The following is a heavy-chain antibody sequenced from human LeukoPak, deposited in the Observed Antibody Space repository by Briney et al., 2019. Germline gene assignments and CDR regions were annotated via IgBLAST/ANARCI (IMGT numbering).Heavy chain of an antibody. CDR1: GFTFNNYY. D-gene: IGHD5-24*01. Sequence: GGSLRLSCAASGFTFNNYYMSWVRQAPGKGLECVSCISISSSTIYYADSVKGRFTISRDKAKNSLYLQMNALRAEDTAVYYCARSVDVDYWGQGILVTVSP. V-gene: IGHV3-48*01. CDR2: ISISSSTI. CDR3: ARSVDVDY. J-gene: IGHJ4*02.